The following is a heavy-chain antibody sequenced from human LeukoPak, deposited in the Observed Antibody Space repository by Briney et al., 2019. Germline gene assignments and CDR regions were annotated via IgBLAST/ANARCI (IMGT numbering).Heavy chain of an antibody. V-gene: IGHV3-21*01. D-gene: IGHD4-17*01. CDR3: ARRVTTVLS. CDR1: GFDLSPYT. J-gene: IGHJ4*02. CDR2: ISSTSSYM. Sequence: GGSLRLSCSASGFDLSPYTMNWVRQAPGKGLEWVASISSTSSYMYYGDSLKGRFTISRDNAKNTLYLQLGSLRAEDTATYYCARRVTTVLSWGQGTLVIVSS.